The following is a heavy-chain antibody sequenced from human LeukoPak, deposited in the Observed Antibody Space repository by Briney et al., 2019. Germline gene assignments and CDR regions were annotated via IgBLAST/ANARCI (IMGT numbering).Heavy chain of an antibody. CDR1: GFTFSSYA. Sequence: GGSLRLSCAASGFTFSSYAMSWVRQAPGEGLEFVANIKQDGSAINYAVSVKGRFTVSRDNAKNSLYLQMNSLRAEDTALYYCARERQQLRYFDYWGQGTLVTVSS. J-gene: IGHJ4*02. CDR3: ARERQQLRYFDY. V-gene: IGHV3-7*01. CDR2: IKQDGSAI. D-gene: IGHD6-13*01.